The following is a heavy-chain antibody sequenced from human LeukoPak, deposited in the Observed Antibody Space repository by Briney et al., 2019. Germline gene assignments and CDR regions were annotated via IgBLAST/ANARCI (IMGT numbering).Heavy chain of an antibody. V-gene: IGHV4-34*01. J-gene: IGHJ4*02. CDR2: INHSGST. Sequence: SETLSLTCAVYGGSFSGYYWSWIRQPPGKGLEWIGEINHSGSTNYNPSLKSRVTISVDASKNQFSLKLSYVTAADTAVYYCARGVDYYDSSGLRYYFDYWGQGTLVTVSS. CDR1: GGSFSGYY. CDR3: ARGVDYYDSSGLRYYFDY. D-gene: IGHD3-22*01.